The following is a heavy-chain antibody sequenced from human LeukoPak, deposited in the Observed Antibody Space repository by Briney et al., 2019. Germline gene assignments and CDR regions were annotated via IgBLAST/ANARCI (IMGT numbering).Heavy chain of an antibody. CDR1: GGSISSYY. J-gene: IGHJ1*01. Sequence: SETLSLTCTVSGGSISSYYWSWIRQPPGKGLEWIGYIYYSGSTNYNPSLKSRVTISVDTSKNQFSLKLSSVTAADTAVYYCTRDLWDDIVVVGAVWGQGTLVTVSS. V-gene: IGHV4-59*01. CDR2: IYYSGST. D-gene: IGHD5-12*01. CDR3: TRDLWDDIVVVGAV.